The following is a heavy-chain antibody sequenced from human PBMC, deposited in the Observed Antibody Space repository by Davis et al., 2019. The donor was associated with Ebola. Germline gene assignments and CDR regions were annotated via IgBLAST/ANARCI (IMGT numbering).Heavy chain of an antibody. CDR2: ISPNSGAT. J-gene: IGHJ3*02. CDR1: AYTFNSYG. Sequence: ASVQVSCKASAYTFNSYGLSWVRQAPGQGLEWMGWISPNSGATIYAQRFQGRVTMTRDTSINTAYMELRRLRSDDTALYYCTTGVYGGYAFDIWGLGTLVTVSS. CDR3: TTGVYGGYAFDI. V-gene: IGHV1-2*02. D-gene: IGHD4-23*01.